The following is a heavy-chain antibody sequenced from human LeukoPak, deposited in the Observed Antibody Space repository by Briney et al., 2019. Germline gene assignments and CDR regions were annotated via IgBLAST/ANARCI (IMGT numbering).Heavy chain of an antibody. CDR1: GYSFTSYL. D-gene: IGHD1-7*01. Sequence: GESLKISCKGSGYSFTSYLIGWVRQMPGKGLEWVGIIYPGDSDTRYSPSFQGQVAISADKSINTAYLQWNSLKASDTAIYYCARSRDWNYDLWGQGTLVTVSS. V-gene: IGHV5-51*01. J-gene: IGHJ4*02. CDR3: ARSRDWNYDL. CDR2: IYPGDSDT.